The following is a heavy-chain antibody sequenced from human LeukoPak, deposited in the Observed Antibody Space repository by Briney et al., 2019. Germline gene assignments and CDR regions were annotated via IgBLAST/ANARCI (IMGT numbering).Heavy chain of an antibody. J-gene: IGHJ5*02. CDR2: IYYSGSI. Sequence: SQTLSLTCTVSGGSISSGGYYWSWIRQHPGKGLEWIGYIYYSGSIYYNPSLKSRVTISVDTSKNQFSLKLSSVTAADTAVYYCARVTSGGSGSYSWFDPWGQGTLVTVSS. CDR3: ARVTSGGSGSYSWFDP. V-gene: IGHV4-31*03. D-gene: IGHD3-10*01. CDR1: GGSISSGGYY.